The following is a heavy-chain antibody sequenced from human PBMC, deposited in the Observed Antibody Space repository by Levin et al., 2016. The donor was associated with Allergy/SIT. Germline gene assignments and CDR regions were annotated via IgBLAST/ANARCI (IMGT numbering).Heavy chain of an antibody. CDR3: ARVGRVGATAGNWFDP. J-gene: IGHJ5*02. V-gene: IGHV3-48*02. CDR2: ISSSSSII. D-gene: IGHD1-26*01. Sequence: GGSLRLSCAASGFTFSSYSMNWVRQAPGKGLEWVSYISSSSSIIKYADSVKGRLTISRDNGKNSLDLQMNSLRDEDTAVYYCARVGRVGATAGNWFDPWGQGTLVTVSS. CDR1: GFTFSSYS.